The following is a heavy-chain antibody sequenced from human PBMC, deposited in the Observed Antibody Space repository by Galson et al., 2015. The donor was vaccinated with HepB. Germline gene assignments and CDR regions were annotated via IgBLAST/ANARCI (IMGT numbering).Heavy chain of an antibody. CDR2: IKQDGSET. CDR1: GFTFSSYW. V-gene: IGHV3-7*01. CDR3: AKDSGIDVIWTGDKNWVDY. Sequence: SLRLSCAASGFTFSSYWMSWVRQAPGKGLEWVANIKQDGSETYYVEYLKGRFTISRDNAKKSLYLQMKNLRAEDTAVYYCAKDSGIDVIWTGDKNWVDYWGQGTPVTVSS. J-gene: IGHJ4*02. D-gene: IGHD3-9*01.